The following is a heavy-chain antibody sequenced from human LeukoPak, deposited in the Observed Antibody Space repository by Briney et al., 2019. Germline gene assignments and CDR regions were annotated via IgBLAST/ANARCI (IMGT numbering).Heavy chain of an antibody. CDR3: ARNYNRRFDY. CDR1: GGSFSGYY. J-gene: IGHJ4*02. Sequence: SETLSLTCAVYGGSFSGYYWSWIRQPPGKGLEWIGEINHSGSTNYNPSLESRVIILIDTSKNQFSLQLGSVTAADSSVYYCARNYNRRFDYWGQGSLVPVSS. CDR2: INHSGST. V-gene: IGHV4-34*01. D-gene: IGHD3-22*01.